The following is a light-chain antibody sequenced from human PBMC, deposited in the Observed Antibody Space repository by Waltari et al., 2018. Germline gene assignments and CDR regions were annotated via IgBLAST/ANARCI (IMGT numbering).Light chain of an antibody. Sequence: QSALTQPRSVSGSPGQSVTISCTGTSSDVGFYNSVSWYQQHPAKAPQLMIYDVAKRPSGVPDRFSGSKSDNTASLTISGLQAEDEADYYCCSYAGSYSWVFGGGTKLTVL. J-gene: IGLJ3*02. CDR1: SSDVGFYNS. CDR3: CSYAGSYSWV. CDR2: DVA. V-gene: IGLV2-11*01.